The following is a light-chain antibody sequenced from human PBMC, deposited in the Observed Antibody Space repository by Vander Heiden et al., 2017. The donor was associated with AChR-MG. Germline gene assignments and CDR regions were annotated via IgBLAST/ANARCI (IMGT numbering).Light chain of an antibody. CDR2: QDS. V-gene: IGLV3-1*01. CDR1: KLGDKY. CDR3: QEWDSSTGV. J-gene: IGLJ2*01. Sequence: SYELTQPPSVSVSPGQTASITCSGDKLGDKYACWYQQKPGQSPVLVIYQDSKRPSGIPERFSGSNSGTTANLTISGTQAMDESYYYCQEWDSSTGVLGGGTKLTVL.